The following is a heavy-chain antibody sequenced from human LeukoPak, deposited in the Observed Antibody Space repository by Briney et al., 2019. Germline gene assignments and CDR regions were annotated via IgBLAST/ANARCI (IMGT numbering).Heavy chain of an antibody. CDR2: IKDSGDTT. CDR3: AKYCSGATCSGY. Sequence: GGSLRLSCAASGFTSSSYAMCWVRQAPGKGLEWVSAIKDSGDTTYYADSVKGRFTISRDNSKNTLYLQMNSLRAEDTAIYYCAKYCSGATCSGYWGQGTLVTVSS. CDR1: GFTSSSYA. D-gene: IGHD2-15*01. J-gene: IGHJ4*02. V-gene: IGHV3-23*01.